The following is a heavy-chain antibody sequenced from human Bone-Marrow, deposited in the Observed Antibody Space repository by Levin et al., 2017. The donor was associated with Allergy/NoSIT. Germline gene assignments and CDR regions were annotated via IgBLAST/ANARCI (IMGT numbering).Heavy chain of an antibody. V-gene: IGHV3-9*01. CDR2: IAWNGYAL. Sequence: SLKISCPASGFTFDDYAMHWVRQRPGKGLEWVSGIAWNGYALNYPDPVKGRFTISRDNANNSLYLEMDSLRPDDTAFYYCVRAQVTVGVVHPFDYWGQGTLLTVS. J-gene: IGHJ4*02. D-gene: IGHD2-21*02. CDR3: VRAQVTVGVVHPFDY. CDR1: GFTFDDYA.